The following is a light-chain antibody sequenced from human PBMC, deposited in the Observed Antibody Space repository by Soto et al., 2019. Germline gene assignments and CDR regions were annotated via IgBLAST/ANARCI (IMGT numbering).Light chain of an antibody. J-gene: IGKJ1*01. CDR2: TTS. Sequence: DIQMTQSPSSLSASVGDRVTITCRASQTNSIYLNWYQQKPGKAPKLLIYTTSNLQSGVPSRFGGSGSGTHFTLTIGSLQPEDFATYYCQQSYRTPWTFGQGTNVEIK. CDR3: QQSYRTPWT. V-gene: IGKV1-39*01. CDR1: QTNSIY.